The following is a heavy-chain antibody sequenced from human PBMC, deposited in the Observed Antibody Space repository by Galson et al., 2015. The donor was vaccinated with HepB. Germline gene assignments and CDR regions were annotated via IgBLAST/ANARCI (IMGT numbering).Heavy chain of an antibody. Sequence: SVKVSCKASGYTFTSDGISWVRQAPGQGLEWMGWICAYNGNTNYAQKFQGRVTMTTDTSTSTAYMELRSLRSDDAAVYYCARGGRLGELGSFDYWGQGTLVTVSS. D-gene: IGHD3-16*01. V-gene: IGHV1-18*01. CDR1: GYTFTSDG. J-gene: IGHJ4*02. CDR3: ARGGRLGELGSFDY. CDR2: ICAYNGNT.